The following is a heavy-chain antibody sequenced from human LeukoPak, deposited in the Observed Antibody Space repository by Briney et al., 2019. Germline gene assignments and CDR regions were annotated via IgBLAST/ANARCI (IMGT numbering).Heavy chain of an antibody. CDR1: GFTFSSYG. CDR2: IWYDGSKK. V-gene: IGHV3-33*01. Sequence: GGPLRLSCAASGFTFSSYGMHWVRQAPGKGLEWVAVIWYDGSKKYYADSVKGRFTISRDNSKNTLYLQMNSLRAEDTAVYYCARVPYGDYFDYWGQGTLVTVSS. D-gene: IGHD4-17*01. J-gene: IGHJ4*02. CDR3: ARVPYGDYFDY.